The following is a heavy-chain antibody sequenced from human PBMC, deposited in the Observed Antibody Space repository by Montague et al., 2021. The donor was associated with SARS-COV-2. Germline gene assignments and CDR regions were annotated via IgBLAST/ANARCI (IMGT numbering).Heavy chain of an antibody. Sequence: SETLSLTCSVSGGSMSSYHWAWIRQPPGKGLEWIGYVSYRGSTNYNPSLKSRVTISLDTSKNRFSLRVTSVTAADTAVYYCARDVRYYYDQWGQGILVTVSS. V-gene: IGHV4-59*01. J-gene: IGHJ4*02. CDR1: GGSMSSYH. CDR3: ARDVRYYYDQ. D-gene: IGHD3-10*01. CDR2: VSYRGST.